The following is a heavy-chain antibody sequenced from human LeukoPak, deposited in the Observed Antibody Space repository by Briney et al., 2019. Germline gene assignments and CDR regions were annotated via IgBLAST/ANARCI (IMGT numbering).Heavy chain of an antibody. D-gene: IGHD6-19*01. J-gene: IGHJ4*02. CDR2: IYYSGIT. CDR3: ARLHASGWTYYFDY. CDR1: GGSISSSSYY. Sequence: PSETLSLTCTVSGGSISSSSYYWGWIRQPPGKGLEWIGSIYYSGITYYNPSLKSRVTISVDTSKNQFSLKLSSVTAADTAVYYCARLHASGWTYYFDYWGQGTLVTVSS. V-gene: IGHV4-39*01.